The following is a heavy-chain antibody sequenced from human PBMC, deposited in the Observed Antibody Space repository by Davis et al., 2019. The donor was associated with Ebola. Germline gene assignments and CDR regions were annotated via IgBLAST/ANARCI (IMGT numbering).Heavy chain of an antibody. D-gene: IGHD2-21*02. V-gene: IGHV3-53*01. CDR1: GFTVSSNY. Sequence: PGGSLRLSCAASGFTVSSNYMSWVRQAPGKGLEWVSVIYSGGSTYYADSVKGRFTISRDNSKNTLYLQMNSLRAEDTAVYYCAREDIVVVTSVYYYYGMDVWGKGTTVTVSS. CDR3: AREDIVVVTSVYYYYGMDV. J-gene: IGHJ6*04. CDR2: IYSGGST.